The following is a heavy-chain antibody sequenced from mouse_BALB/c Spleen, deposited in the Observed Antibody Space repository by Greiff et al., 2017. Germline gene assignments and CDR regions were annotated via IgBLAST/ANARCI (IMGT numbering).Heavy chain of an antibody. CDR3: ASPGGSTMITFYAMDY. D-gene: IGHD2-4*01. J-gene: IGHJ4*01. V-gene: IGHV2-2*02. Sequence: QVQLQQSGPGLVQPSQSLSITCTVSGFSLTSYGVHWVRQSPGKGLEWLGVIWSGGSTDYNAAFISRLSISKDNSKSQVFFKMNSLQANDTAIYYCASPGGSTMITFYAMDYWGQGTSVTVSS. CDR2: IWSGGST. CDR1: GFSLTSYG.